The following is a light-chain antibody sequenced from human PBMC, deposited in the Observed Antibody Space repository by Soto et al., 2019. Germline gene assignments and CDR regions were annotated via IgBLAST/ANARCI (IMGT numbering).Light chain of an antibody. Sequence: EIVLTQSPGTLSLSPGERATLSCRASQSVTSSYLAWYQQKPGQAPRLLIYGASSRATGIPDRFSGSGSGTDFTLTISRLEPEDCEVYYCQQYGNSPLTFGGGTKVEIK. CDR1: QSVTSSY. J-gene: IGKJ4*01. V-gene: IGKV3-20*01. CDR2: GAS. CDR3: QQYGNSPLT.